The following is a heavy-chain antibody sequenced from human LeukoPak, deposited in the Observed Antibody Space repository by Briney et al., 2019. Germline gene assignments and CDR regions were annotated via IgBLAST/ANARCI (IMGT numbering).Heavy chain of an antibody. Sequence: GGSLRLSCAASGFTFSSYSMNWVRQAPGKGLEWVSSISSSSSYIYYADSVKGRFTISRDNAKNTLYLQVDSLRAEDTAVYYCARGRHLYSYAYDYYMDVWGKGTTVTISS. CDR3: ARGRHLYSYAYDYYMDV. J-gene: IGHJ6*03. D-gene: IGHD5-18*01. CDR1: GFTFSSYS. CDR2: ISSSSSYI. V-gene: IGHV3-21*01.